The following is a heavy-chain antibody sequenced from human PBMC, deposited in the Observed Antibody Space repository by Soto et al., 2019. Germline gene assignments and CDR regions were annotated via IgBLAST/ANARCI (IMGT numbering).Heavy chain of an antibody. CDR1: GVTFDDYS. D-gene: IGHD6-6*01. J-gene: IGHJ6*02. Sequence: PGGSLRLSCAASGVTFDDYSMHWVRQAPGKGLEWVSLISWDGGSTYYADSVKGRFTISRDNSKNSLYLQMNSLRTEDTALYYYVLPSSSVFDGLYGMDVWGQGTTVTVSS. CDR3: VLPSSSVFDGLYGMDV. V-gene: IGHV3-43*01. CDR2: ISWDGGST.